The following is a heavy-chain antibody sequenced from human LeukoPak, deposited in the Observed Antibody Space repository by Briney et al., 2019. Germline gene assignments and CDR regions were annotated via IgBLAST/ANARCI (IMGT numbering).Heavy chain of an antibody. J-gene: IGHJ4*02. CDR3: ASIAVPYYFDY. D-gene: IGHD6-19*01. CDR1: GFTFSSYS. CDR2: ISSSSSTI. Sequence: GGSLRLSCAASGFTFSSYSMNWVRQAPGKGLEWVSYISSSSSTIYYADSVKGRFTISRDNAKNSLYLQMNSLRAEDTAVYYCASIAVPYYFDYWSQGTLVTVSS. V-gene: IGHV3-48*04.